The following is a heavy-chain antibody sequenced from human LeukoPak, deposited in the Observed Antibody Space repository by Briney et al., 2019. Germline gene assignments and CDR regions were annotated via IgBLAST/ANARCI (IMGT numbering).Heavy chain of an antibody. CDR1: GGSLGGYS. CDR3: ARTTEGYCRGRSCYSYYYYMDV. CDR2: INHSGST. D-gene: IGHD2-15*01. J-gene: IGHJ6*03. Sequence: SEALSLTCAVYGGSLGGYSWSWIRQPPGKGLEWIGEINHSGSTNYNPSLKSRVTISVDTSKNQFSLKLSSVTAADTAVYYCARTTEGYCRGRSCYSYYYYMDVWGKGTTVTVSS. V-gene: IGHV4-34*01.